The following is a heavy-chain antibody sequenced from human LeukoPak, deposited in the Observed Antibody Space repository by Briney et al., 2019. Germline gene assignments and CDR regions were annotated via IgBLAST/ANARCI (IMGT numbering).Heavy chain of an antibody. CDR1: GYTFTGYY. Sequence: ASVKVSCKASGYTFTGYYMHWVRQAPGQGLEWMGRINPNSGGTNYAQKFQGRVTMTRDTSISTAYMELSRLRSDDTAVYYCARGTTTTHYYYYYMDVWGKGTTVTVSS. D-gene: IGHD4-11*01. CDR3: ARGTTTTHYYYYYMDV. J-gene: IGHJ6*03. CDR2: INPNSGGT. V-gene: IGHV1-2*06.